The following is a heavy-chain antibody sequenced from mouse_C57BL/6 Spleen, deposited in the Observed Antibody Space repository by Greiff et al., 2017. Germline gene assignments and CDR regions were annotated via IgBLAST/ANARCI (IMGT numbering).Heavy chain of an antibody. J-gene: IGHJ3*01. Sequence: VQLKQSGPELVKPGDSVKISCKASGYSFTGYFMNWVMQSHGKSLEWIGRINPYNGDTFYNQKFKGKATLTGDKSSSTAHMELRSLTSAASAVYYCGRGGDGYPAWFAYWGQGTLVTVSA. CDR2: INPYNGDT. CDR3: GRGGDGYPAWFAY. D-gene: IGHD2-3*01. CDR1: GYSFTGYF. V-gene: IGHV1-20*01.